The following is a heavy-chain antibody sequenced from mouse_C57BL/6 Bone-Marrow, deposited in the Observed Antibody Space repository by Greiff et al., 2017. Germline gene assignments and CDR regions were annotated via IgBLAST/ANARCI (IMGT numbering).Heavy chain of an antibody. D-gene: IGHD1-1*01. CDR1: GYTFTSYG. V-gene: IGHV1-81*01. CDR3: ARWIPFITTVVALYYYAMDY. CDR2: IYPRSGNT. J-gene: IGHJ4*01. Sequence: QVQLQQSGAELARPGASVKLSCKASGYTFTSYGISWVTQRTGQGLEWIGEIYPRSGNTYYNETFKGKATLTADTSSSNAYMELRRLTSEDSAVYFCARWIPFITTVVALYYYAMDYWGQGTSVTVSS.